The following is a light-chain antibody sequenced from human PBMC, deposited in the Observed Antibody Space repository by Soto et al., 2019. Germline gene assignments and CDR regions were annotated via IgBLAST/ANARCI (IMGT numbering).Light chain of an antibody. CDR3: SSYTSSNTLDV. V-gene: IGLV2-14*01. CDR1: SSDIGAYNY. J-gene: IGLJ1*01. Sequence: QSALTQPASVSGSPGQSITISCTGTSSDIGAYNYVSWYQSYPGKAPKLMIYEVSYRPSGVSNRFSASKSGNTASLTISGLQAEDEADYYCSSYTSSNTLDVFGTGTKVTVL. CDR2: EVS.